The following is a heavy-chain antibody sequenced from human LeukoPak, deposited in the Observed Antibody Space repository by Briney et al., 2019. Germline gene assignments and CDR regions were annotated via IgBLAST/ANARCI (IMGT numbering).Heavy chain of an antibody. V-gene: IGHV1-8*02. CDR2: INPNSGNT. CDR1: GYTFTGYY. Sequence: EASVKVSCKASGYTFTGYYMHWVRQAPGQGLEWMGWINPNSGNTGYAQKFQGRVTMTRNTSISTAYMELSSLRSEDAAVYYCARAMIRGVRVVGYWGQGTLVTVSS. CDR3: ARAMIRGVRVVGY. D-gene: IGHD3-10*01. J-gene: IGHJ4*02.